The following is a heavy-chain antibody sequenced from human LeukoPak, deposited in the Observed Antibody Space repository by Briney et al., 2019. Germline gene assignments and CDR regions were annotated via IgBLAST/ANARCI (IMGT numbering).Heavy chain of an antibody. CDR2: IYYSGST. CDR1: GGSISNYY. D-gene: IGHD6-25*01. J-gene: IGHJ6*03. V-gene: IGHV4-59*01. Sequence: PSETLSLTCTVSGGSISNYYWSWIRQPPGKGLEWIGYIYYSGSTNYNPSLKSRVTISVDTSKNQFSLKLSSVTAADTAVYYCARVKRLAYYYYYYMDVWGKGTTVTVSS. CDR3: ARVKRLAYYYYYYMDV.